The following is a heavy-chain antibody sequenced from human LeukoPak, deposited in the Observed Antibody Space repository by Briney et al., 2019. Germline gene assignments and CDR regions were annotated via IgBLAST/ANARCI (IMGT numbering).Heavy chain of an antibody. CDR3: ARPRGDLWSGYDY. CDR2: TYYSGST. V-gene: IGHV4-39*01. J-gene: IGHJ4*02. CDR1: GGTISRSSYY. D-gene: IGHD3-3*01. Sequence: SETLTLTCRVSGGTISRSSYYWTWLSPSQGRDLEWIVNTYYSGSTLYNPSLKSRVTISVDTSKNQFSLRLTSVTAADTAVYYCARPRGDLWSGYDYWGQGVLVTVSP.